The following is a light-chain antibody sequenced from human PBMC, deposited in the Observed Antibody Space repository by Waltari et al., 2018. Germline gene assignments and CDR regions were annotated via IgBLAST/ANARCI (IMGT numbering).Light chain of an antibody. CDR1: SSNIAGNT. J-gene: IGLJ1*01. CDR2: TND. Sequence: QSVLTQPPSASGTPGQTVTISCSGSSSNIAGNTVTWYQQLPGTAPKLLIYTNDQRPSGVPDRFSGSKSGTSASLAIKGLQSGDEGLYYCAAWDDSLDGYVFAPGTHVSVL. V-gene: IGLV1-44*01. CDR3: AAWDDSLDGYV.